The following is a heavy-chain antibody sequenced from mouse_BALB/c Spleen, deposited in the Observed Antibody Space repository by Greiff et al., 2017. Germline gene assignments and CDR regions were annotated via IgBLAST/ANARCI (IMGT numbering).Heavy chain of an antibody. CDR3: TREYGNYRYFDV. CDR1: GYTFTSYW. J-gene: IGHJ1*01. V-gene: IGHV1-5*01. D-gene: IGHD2-10*02. CDR2: IYPGNSDT. Sequence: EVQLQQSGTVLARPGASVKMSCKASGYTFTSYWMHWVKQRPGQGLEWIGAIYPGNSDTSYNQKFKGKAKLTAVTSTSTAYMELSSLTNEDSAVYYCTREYGNYRYFDVWGAGTTVTVSS.